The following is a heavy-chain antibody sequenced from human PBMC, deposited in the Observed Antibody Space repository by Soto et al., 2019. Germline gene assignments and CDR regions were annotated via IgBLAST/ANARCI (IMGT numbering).Heavy chain of an antibody. Sequence: QVQLQQWGAGLLKPSETLSLTCAVYGGSFSGYYWSWIRQPPGKGLEWIGEINHSGSTNYNPSLKSRVTISVDTSKNQFSLKLSSVTAADTAVYYCAVRETTRAAAGTPSDYWGQGTLVTVSS. D-gene: IGHD6-13*01. CDR2: INHSGST. CDR1: GGSFSGYY. V-gene: IGHV4-34*01. CDR3: AVRETTRAAAGTPSDY. J-gene: IGHJ4*02.